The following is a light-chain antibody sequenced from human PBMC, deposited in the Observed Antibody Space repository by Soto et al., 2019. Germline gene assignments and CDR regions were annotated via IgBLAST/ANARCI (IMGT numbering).Light chain of an antibody. V-gene: IGKV1-33*01. Sequence: DIQMTQSPSSLSASVGDRVTITCQAIQDISKYLNWYQQKPGKAPKLLIYDASNLETGDPSRFSGSGSGTDFTLTINSLQPEDIAKYYCQQYKSLLSFGPGTKVDIK. CDR3: QQYKSLLS. CDR2: DAS. CDR1: QDISKY. J-gene: IGKJ3*01.